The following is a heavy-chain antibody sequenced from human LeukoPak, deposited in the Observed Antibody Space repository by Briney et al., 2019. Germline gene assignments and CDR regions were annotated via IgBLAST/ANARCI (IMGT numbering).Heavy chain of an antibody. CDR1: GYSISSGYY. J-gene: IGHJ4*02. CDR3: ATRVRDYYDYVWGSYCYYFDY. V-gene: IGHV4-38-2*02. Sequence: PSETLSLTCTVSGYSISSGYYWGWIRQPPGKGLEWIGIIYHSGSTYYNPSLKSRVTISVDTSKNQFSLKLSSVTAADTAVYYCATRVRDYYDYVWGSYCYYFDYWGQGTLVTVSS. D-gene: IGHD3-16*02. CDR2: IYHSGST.